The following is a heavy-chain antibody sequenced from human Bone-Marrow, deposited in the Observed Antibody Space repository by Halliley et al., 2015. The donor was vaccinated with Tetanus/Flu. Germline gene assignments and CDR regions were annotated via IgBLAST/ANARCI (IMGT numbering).Heavy chain of an antibody. CDR3: ARDVSYYGSGSYCYFDY. V-gene: IGHV1-18*01. J-gene: IGHJ4*02. D-gene: IGHD3-10*01. Sequence: WISVSNGNRKCEQKLQGRVTMTTDTSTSTAYMELRSLRSDDTAVYYCARDVSYYGSGSYCYFDYWGQGTLVTVSS. CDR2: ISVSNGNR.